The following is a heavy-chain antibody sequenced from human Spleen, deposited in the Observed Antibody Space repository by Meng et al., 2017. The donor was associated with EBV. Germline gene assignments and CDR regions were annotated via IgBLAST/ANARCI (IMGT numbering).Heavy chain of an antibody. Sequence: RLQVSGPALGNPSQTLSLTCAVSGDSMSSGGYYCSWIRQPPGKGLELIGYAYSSWSTYNNPSLKSRVIILLDTSENQFSLKLSSVTAADTAVYYCARAAYEGSGSKLDSWGQGTLVTVSS. V-gene: IGHV4-30-4*01. J-gene: IGHJ4*02. CDR3: ARAAYEGSGSKLDS. CDR1: GDSMSSGGYY. D-gene: IGHD3-10*01. CDR2: AYSSWST.